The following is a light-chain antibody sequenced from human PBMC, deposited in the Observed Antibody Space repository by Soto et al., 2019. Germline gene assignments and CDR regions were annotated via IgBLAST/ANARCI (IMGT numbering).Light chain of an antibody. J-gene: IGLJ2*01. Sequence: QSALTQPASVSGSPGQSITISCTGTSSDVGSYNLVSWYQQHPGKAPKFMIYEVSNRPSGVSNRFSGSKSGNTASLTISVLQAEDEAHYYCCSYAGSSTFVVFGGGTKLTVL. CDR1: SSDVGSYNL. V-gene: IGLV2-23*02. CDR3: CSYAGSSTFVV. CDR2: EVS.